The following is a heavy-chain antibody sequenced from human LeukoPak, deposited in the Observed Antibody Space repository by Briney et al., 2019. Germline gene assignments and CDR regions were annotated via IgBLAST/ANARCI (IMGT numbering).Heavy chain of an antibody. CDR3: ARSRVTRYGSGSYGY. J-gene: IGHJ4*02. CDR1: GGSFSGYY. V-gene: IGHV4-34*01. Sequence: SETLSLTCAVYGGSFSGYYWSWIRQPPGKGLEWIGEINHSGSTYYNPSLKSRVTISVDTSKNQFSLKLSSVTAADTAVYYCARSRVTRYGSGSYGYWGQGTLVTVSS. CDR2: INHSGST. D-gene: IGHD3-10*01.